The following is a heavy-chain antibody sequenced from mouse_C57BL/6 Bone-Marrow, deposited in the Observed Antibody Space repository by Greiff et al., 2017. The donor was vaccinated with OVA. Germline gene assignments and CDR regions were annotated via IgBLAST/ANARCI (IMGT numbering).Heavy chain of an antibody. J-gene: IGHJ1*03. CDR2: IDPSDSYT. Sequence: LQQPGAELVKPGASVKLSCKASGYTFTSYWMQWVKQRPGQGLEWIGEIDPSDSYTNYNQKFKGKATLTVDTSSSTAYMQLSSLTSEDSAVYYCARNPGSSSYFDVWGTGTTVTVSS. CDR1: GYTFTSYW. CDR3: ARNPGSSSYFDV. D-gene: IGHD1-1*01. V-gene: IGHV1-50*01.